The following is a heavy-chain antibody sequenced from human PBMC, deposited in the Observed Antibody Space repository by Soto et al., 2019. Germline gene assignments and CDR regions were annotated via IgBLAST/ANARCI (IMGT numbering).Heavy chain of an antibody. CDR3: AKIPAGGVAVQNWFDP. CDR2: ISGSGGST. D-gene: IGHD6-19*01. V-gene: IGHV3-23*01. Sequence: EVPLLESGGGLVQPGGSLRLSCAASGFTFSSYAMSWVRQAPGKGLEWVSAISGSGGSTYYADSVKGRFTISRDNSKNTLYLQMNSLRAEDTAVYYCAKIPAGGVAVQNWFDPWGQGTLVTVSS. CDR1: GFTFSSYA. J-gene: IGHJ5*02.